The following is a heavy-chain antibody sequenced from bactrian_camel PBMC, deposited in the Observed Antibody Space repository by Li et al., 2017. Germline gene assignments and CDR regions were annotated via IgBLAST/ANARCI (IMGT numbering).Heavy chain of an antibody. CDR1: GDTVNIHC. V-gene: IGHV3S1*01. CDR2: INKGGDIT. Sequence: VQLVESGGGSAQAGGSLKLSCAASGDTVNIHCVGWFRQAPGKGLEWVSVINKGGDITDYAESVKGRFTVSKDVDKNTMYLQMTDLKPEDTAIYRCAAWGGSVCRLDDATKWGYRGRGPRSPSP. D-gene: IGHD2*01. J-gene: IGHJ4*01.